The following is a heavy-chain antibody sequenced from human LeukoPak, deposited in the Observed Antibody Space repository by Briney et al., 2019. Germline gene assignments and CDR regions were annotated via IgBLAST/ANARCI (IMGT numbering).Heavy chain of an antibody. Sequence: ASVKVSCKAYGYTFMSHGISWVRQAPGEGLEWMGWISGSSSNTNYAQRLQGRVTMTTDTSTTTAYMELRSLRSDDTAVYYCARATGTWGHDGFDIWGQGTMVTVSS. CDR2: ISGSSSNT. CDR1: GYTFMSHG. V-gene: IGHV1-18*01. J-gene: IGHJ3*02. D-gene: IGHD3-16*01. CDR3: ARATGTWGHDGFDI.